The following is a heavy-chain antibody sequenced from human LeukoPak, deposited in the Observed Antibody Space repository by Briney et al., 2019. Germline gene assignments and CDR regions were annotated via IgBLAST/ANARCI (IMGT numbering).Heavy chain of an antibody. J-gene: IGHJ4*02. Sequence: SETLSLTCTVSVASITSHYWSWIRQPPGKGLEWIGYIHDSGRANYNPSLNSRVTISVDTSKNQFSLKLRSVTAADTAVYYCARYSGSYSGFDYWGLGTLVTVSS. CDR1: VASITSHY. CDR3: ARYSGSYSGFDY. V-gene: IGHV4-59*08. CDR2: IHDSGRA. D-gene: IGHD1-26*01.